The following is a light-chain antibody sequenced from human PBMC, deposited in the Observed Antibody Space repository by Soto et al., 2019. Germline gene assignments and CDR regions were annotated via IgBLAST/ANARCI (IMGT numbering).Light chain of an antibody. CDR1: QGISNY. J-gene: IGKJ1*01. CDR2: GAS. V-gene: IGKV1-27*01. Sequence: DIHMTQSPSSGSASVRDIVAMSFLASQGISNYLAWYQQRPGKVPNLLIYGASTLQSGVPSRFSGSGSGTDFTLTISSLQPEDVATYYCQKYSSAPRTFGQGTKVDIK. CDR3: QKYSSAPRT.